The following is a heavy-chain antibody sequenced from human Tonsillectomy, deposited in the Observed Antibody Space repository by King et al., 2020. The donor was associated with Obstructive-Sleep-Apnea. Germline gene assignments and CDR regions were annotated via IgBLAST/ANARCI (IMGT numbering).Heavy chain of an antibody. D-gene: IGHD1-7*01. J-gene: IGHJ4*02. CDR2: IYHTGNT. CDR3: TREMGELLGFDF. CDR1: GYSITSGYY. V-gene: IGHV4-38-2*02. Sequence: VQLQESGPGLVKPSETLSLTCAVSGYSITSGYYWGWIRQPPGKGLDWIASIYHTGNTYYNPSLKSRVIMSVDTSKNQFSLKLTSLTAADTAVYYCTREMGELLGFDFWGQGTLVTVSS.